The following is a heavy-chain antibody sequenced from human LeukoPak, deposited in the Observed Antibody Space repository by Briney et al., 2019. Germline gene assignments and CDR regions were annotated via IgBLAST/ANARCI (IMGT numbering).Heavy chain of an antibody. Sequence: SETLSLTCTVSGGSVSNDCWSWVRQPPGKALEWIGNIYYSGSTNYNPSLKSRVTISLDTANNQFSLKLSSVTAADTAVYYCAGTSKWLAFDYWGQGTLVTVSS. CDR1: GGSVSNDC. CDR2: IYYSGST. D-gene: IGHD6-19*01. V-gene: IGHV4-59*02. CDR3: AGTSKWLAFDY. J-gene: IGHJ4*02.